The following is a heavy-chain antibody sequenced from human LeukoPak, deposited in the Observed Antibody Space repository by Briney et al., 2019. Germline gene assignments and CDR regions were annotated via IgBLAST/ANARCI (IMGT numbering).Heavy chain of an antibody. Sequence: GGSLRLSCTASGFTFTGAWMTWVRQAPGKGLEWVSAISGSGGSTYYADSVKGRFTTSRDNSKNTLYLQMNSLRAEDTAVYYCAKDQIWGQGTMVTVSS. J-gene: IGHJ3*02. CDR2: ISGSGGST. CDR1: GFTFTGAW. V-gene: IGHV3-23*01. CDR3: AKDQI.